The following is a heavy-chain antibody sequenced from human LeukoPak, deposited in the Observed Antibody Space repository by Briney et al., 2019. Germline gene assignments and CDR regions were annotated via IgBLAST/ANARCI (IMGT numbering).Heavy chain of an antibody. CDR2: ISSCGSTI. V-gene: IGHV3-11*01. J-gene: IGHJ4*02. D-gene: IGHD2-2*01. CDR3: ARDGIVVVPAADY. CDR1: GFTFSDYY. Sequence: GGSLRLSCAASGFTFSDYYMSWIRQAPGKGLEWVSYISSCGSTIYYADSVKGRFTISRDNAKNSLYLQMNSLRAEDTAVYYCARDGIVVVPAADYWGQGTLVTVSS.